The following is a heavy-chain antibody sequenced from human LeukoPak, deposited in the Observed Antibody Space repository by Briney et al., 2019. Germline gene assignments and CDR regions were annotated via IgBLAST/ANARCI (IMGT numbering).Heavy chain of an antibody. CDR1: GESISTYY. J-gene: IGHJ6*02. Sequence: PSETLSLTCTVSGESISTYYWSWIRQPPGKGLEWIGYIYYSGSTNYNPSLKSRVTISVDTSKNQFSLKLISVTAADTAVYYCARDDSGSYHQLGVWGQGTTVTVSS. CDR2: IYYSGST. CDR3: ARDDSGSYHQLGV. D-gene: IGHD1-26*01. V-gene: IGHV4-59*01.